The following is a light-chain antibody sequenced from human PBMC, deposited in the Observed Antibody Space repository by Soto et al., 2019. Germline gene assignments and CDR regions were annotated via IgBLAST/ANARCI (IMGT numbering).Light chain of an antibody. J-gene: IGKJ1*01. V-gene: IGKV1-5*03. CDR1: QTISSW. CDR2: KAS. Sequence: DIQMTQSPSTLSGSVGCRFTNTCRASQTISSWLAWYQQKPGKAPKLLIYKASTLKSGVPSRFSGSGSGTEFTLTISSLQPDDFATYYCQHYNSYSEAFGQGTKGDIK. CDR3: QHYNSYSEA.